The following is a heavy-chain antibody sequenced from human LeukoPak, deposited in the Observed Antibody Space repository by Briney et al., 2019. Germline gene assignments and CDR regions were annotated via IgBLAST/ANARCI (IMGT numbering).Heavy chain of an antibody. V-gene: IGHV4-59*08. J-gene: IGHJ4*02. D-gene: IGHD6-19*01. CDR2: VYYSGST. CDR3: ARHTSLAVTGLDY. Sequence: SETLSLTCTVSGGSISRYYWSWIRQPPGKGLEWVGCVYYSGSTSYNPSLKSRVTISVDTSKNQFSLNLRSVTAADTAVYYCARHTSLAVTGLDYWGQGTLVTVTS. CDR1: GGSISRYY.